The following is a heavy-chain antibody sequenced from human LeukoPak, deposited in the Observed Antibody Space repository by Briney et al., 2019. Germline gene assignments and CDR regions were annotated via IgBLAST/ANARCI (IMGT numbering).Heavy chain of an antibody. Sequence: GGSLRLSCAASGFTFSSYSVNWVRQAPGKGLEGVLYISSSSSTIYYADAVKGRFTISRDNAKNSLYHQINSLRDADTAVYYCARANSVPKIAAAGRDAFDIRGQATMVTVSS. CDR3: ARANSVPKIAAAGRDAFDI. V-gene: IGHV3-48*02. CDR2: ISSSSSTI. CDR1: GFTFSSYS. J-gene: IGHJ3*02. D-gene: IGHD6-13*01.